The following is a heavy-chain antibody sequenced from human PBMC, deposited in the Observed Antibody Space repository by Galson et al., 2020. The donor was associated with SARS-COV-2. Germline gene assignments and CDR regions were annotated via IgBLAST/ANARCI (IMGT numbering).Heavy chain of an antibody. CDR2: IYSGGST. D-gene: IGHD2-15*01. V-gene: IGHV3-53*01. CDR1: GFTVSSNY. J-gene: IGHJ6*02. CDR3: ARGPGYDCSGGSCLLHGMDV. Sequence: GESLKISCAASGFTVSSNYMSWVRQAPGKGLEWVSVIYSGGSTNYADSVKGRFTISRDNSKNTLYLQMNSLRAEDTAVYYCARGPGYDCSGGSCLLHGMDVWGQGTTVTVSS.